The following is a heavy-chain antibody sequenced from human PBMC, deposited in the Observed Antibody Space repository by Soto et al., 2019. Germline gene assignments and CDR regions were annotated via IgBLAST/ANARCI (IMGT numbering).Heavy chain of an antibody. CDR2: ISGSGGST. CDR3: AKDSHYDYVWGSYRPNYYFDY. CDR1: GFTFSSYA. V-gene: IGHV3-23*01. J-gene: IGHJ4*02. Sequence: GGSLRLSCAASGFTFSSYAMSWVRQAPGKGLEWVSAISGSGGSTYYADSVKGRFTISRDNSKNTLYLQMNSLRAEDTAVYYCAKDSHYDYVWGSYRPNYYFDYWGQGTLVTVSS. D-gene: IGHD3-16*02.